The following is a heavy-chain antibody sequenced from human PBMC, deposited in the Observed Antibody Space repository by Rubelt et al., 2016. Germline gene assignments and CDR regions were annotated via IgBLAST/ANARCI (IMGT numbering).Heavy chain of an antibody. Sequence: WVAYMDFAGRTKYKPSLKSRVIMSGDTSKNQFSLRLSSATAADTAVYYCARGGYGSQEAVDEFDEWGQGTMVIVSS. CDR2: MDFAGRT. J-gene: IGHJ3*01. D-gene: IGHD5-12*01. V-gene: IGHV4-59*09. CDR3: ARGGYGSQEAVDEFDE.